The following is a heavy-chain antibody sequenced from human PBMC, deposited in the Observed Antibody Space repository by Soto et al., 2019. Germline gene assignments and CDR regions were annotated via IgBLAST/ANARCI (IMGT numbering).Heavy chain of an antibody. CDR3: ASLPRGGKDAFDI. Sequence: EVQLVESGGGLVQPGGSLRLSCAASGFTFSSYSMNWVRQAPGKGLEWVSYISSSSSTIYYADSVKGRFTISRDNAKNSLYLQMNSLRAEDTAVYYCASLPRGGKDAFDIWGQGTMVTVSS. CDR2: ISSSSSTI. CDR1: GFTFSSYS. V-gene: IGHV3-48*01. J-gene: IGHJ3*02. D-gene: IGHD3-10*01.